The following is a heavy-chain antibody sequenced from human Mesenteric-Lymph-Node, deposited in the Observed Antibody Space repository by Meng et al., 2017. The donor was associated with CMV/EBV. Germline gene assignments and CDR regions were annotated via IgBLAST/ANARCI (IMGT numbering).Heavy chain of an antibody. V-gene: IGHV3-23*01. CDR3: ARGGGDYDFWSGYYLYYYYGMDV. J-gene: IGHJ6*02. D-gene: IGHD3-3*01. Sequence: GESLKISCAASGFTFSSFAMSWVRQAPGKGLEWVSVISNSGGSTYNADSVKGRFTISRDNSKNTLYLQMNSLRAEDTAVYYCARGGGDYDFWSGYYLYYYYGMDVWGQGTTVTVSS. CDR1: GFTFSSFA. CDR2: ISNSGGST.